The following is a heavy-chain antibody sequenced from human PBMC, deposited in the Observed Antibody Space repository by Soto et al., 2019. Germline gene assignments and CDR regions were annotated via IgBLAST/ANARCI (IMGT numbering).Heavy chain of an antibody. CDR1: GGTFSSYA. D-gene: IGHD3-22*01. CDR3: ARGGGEYYYDSSGYYCFDY. J-gene: IGHJ4*02. CDR2: IIPIFGTA. V-gene: IGHV1-69*01. Sequence: QVQLVQSGAEVKKPGSSVKVSCKASGGTFSSYAISWVRQAPGQGLEWMGGIIPIFGTANYAQKFQGRVTITADESTSTAYMDLSSLRSEDTAVYYCARGGGEYYYDSSGYYCFDYWGQGTLVTVSS.